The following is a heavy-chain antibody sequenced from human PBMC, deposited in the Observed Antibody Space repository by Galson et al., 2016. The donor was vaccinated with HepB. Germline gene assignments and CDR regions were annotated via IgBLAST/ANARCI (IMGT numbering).Heavy chain of an antibody. D-gene: IGHD6-19*01. V-gene: IGHV3-7*03. Sequence: SLRLSCAASGFTFTTYWMNWVRQAPGKGLEWVANINQDGSQKYCLDSVKGRFTISRDNDKNSVYLQMDSLRAEHTAFYYCAKDHIGGWKFDSWGQEVLVTVSS. CDR1: GFTFTTYW. CDR2: INQDGSQK. CDR3: AKDHIGGWKFDS. J-gene: IGHJ5*01.